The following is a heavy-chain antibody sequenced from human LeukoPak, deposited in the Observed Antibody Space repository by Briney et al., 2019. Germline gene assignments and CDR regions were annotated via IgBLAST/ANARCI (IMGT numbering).Heavy chain of an antibody. CDR1: GFTFSDYY. CDR2: ISSSSSYI. D-gene: IGHD4-17*01. J-gene: IGHJ4*02. V-gene: IGHV3-21*01. Sequence: PGGSLRLSCAASGFTFSDYYMNWVRQAPGKGLEWVSSISSSSSYIYYADSVKGRFTISRDNAKNSLYLQMNSLRAEDTAVYYCARAGSLSTTVTTDYWGQGTLVTVSS. CDR3: ARAGSLSTTVTTDY.